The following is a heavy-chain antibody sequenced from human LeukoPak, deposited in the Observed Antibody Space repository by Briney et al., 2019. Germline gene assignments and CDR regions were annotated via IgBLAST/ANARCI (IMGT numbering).Heavy chain of an antibody. CDR2: IWYDGSNK. D-gene: IGHD1-1*01. CDR3: ARDTRDPGSYYYYYGMDV. V-gene: IGHV3-33*01. Sequence: GGSLRLSCAASGFTFSSYGMHWVRQAPGKGLEWVAVIWYDGSNKYYADSAKGRFTISRDNSKNTLYLQMNSLRAEDTAVYYCARDTRDPGSYYYYYGMDVWGQGTTVTVSS. CDR1: GFTFSSYG. J-gene: IGHJ6*02.